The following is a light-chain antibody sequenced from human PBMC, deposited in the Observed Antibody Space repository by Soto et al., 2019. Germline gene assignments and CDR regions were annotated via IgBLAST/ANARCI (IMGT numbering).Light chain of an antibody. Sequence: ETVLTQSPCTLSLSLGERATLSCRASQTIRSNYLAWYRQTPGQAHRLLIYGASNKDTGIADRFSGSGSGTDFTLIISRLEPEDFALYYCQQYGSSPWTFGQGTKVEIK. CDR2: GAS. CDR3: QQYGSSPWT. V-gene: IGKV3-20*01. J-gene: IGKJ1*01. CDR1: QTIRSNY.